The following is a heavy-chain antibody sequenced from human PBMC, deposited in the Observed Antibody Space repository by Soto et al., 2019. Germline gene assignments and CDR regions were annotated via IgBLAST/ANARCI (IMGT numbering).Heavy chain of an antibody. J-gene: IGHJ4*02. CDR3: ARDPTYFYDSSGYYDF. D-gene: IGHD3-22*01. CDR1: GFTFSNYW. Sequence: PGGSLRLSCAASGFTFSNYWMHWVRQAPGKGPVWLSRIDSDGSTTSYADSVKGRFTISRDNAKNTLYLQMNSLRAEDTAVYYCARDPTYFYDSSGYYDFWGQGTLVTVSS. CDR2: IDSDGSTT. V-gene: IGHV3-74*01.